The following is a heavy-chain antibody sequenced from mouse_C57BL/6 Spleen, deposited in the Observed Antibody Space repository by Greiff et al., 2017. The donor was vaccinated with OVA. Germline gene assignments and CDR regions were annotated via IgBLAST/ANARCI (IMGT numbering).Heavy chain of an antibody. Sequence: EVQGVESGGGLVKPGGSLKLSCAASGFTFSDYGMHWVRQAPEKGLEWVAYISSGSSTIYYADTVKGRFTISRDNATNTMFLQMTSLRSEDTAMDYCARKGDGWVGYYAMDYWGQGTSVTVSS. CDR3: ARKGDGWVGYYAMDY. D-gene: IGHD2-3*01. J-gene: IGHJ4*01. CDR2: ISSGSSTI. CDR1: GFTFSDYG. V-gene: IGHV5-17*01.